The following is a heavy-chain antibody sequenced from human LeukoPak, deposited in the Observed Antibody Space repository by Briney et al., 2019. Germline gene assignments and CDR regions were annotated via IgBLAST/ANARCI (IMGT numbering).Heavy chain of an antibody. J-gene: IGHJ6*02. CDR2: LYSGGET. Sequence: PGGSLRLSCAASGFTVSSNYMSWVRQAPGMGLECVSVLYSGGETYYADSVKGRFTISRDNSQNTLYLQMSSLRAEDTAVYYCAGETFYYGFDVWGQGTTVSVS. CDR3: AGETFYYGFDV. V-gene: IGHV3-66*01. CDR1: GFTVSSNY.